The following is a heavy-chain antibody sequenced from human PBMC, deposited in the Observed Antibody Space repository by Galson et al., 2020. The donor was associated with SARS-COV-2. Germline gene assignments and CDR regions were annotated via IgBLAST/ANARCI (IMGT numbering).Heavy chain of an antibody. J-gene: IGHJ5*02. CDR1: GFNFSINS. CDR3: AREGDHCGETACYRNWVDP. V-gene: IGHV3-48*02. CDR2: IVMNSSTT. D-gene: IGHD2-21*01. Sequence: TGGSLSPSCAASGFNFSINSMNWVRQAPGKGLEWISYIVMNSSTTLYADSVKGRFTISRDNAKSSLYLQMNSLRDDDTAVYYCAREGDHCGETACYRNWVDPGGQGTLVTVSS.